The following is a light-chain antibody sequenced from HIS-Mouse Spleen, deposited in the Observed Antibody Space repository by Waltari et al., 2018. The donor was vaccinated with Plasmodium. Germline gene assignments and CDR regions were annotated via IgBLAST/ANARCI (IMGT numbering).Light chain of an antibody. J-gene: IGLJ3*02. CDR1: SSDVGGDNF. CDR2: DVS. V-gene: IGLV2-11*01. Sequence: QSALTQPRPVSGSPGQSVTTSCTGTSSDVGGDNFVSWYQQHPGKAPKLMIYDVSKRPSGVPDRFSGSKSGNTASLTISGLQAEDEADYYCYATDSSGNHRVFGGGTKLTVL. CDR3: YATDSSGNHRV.